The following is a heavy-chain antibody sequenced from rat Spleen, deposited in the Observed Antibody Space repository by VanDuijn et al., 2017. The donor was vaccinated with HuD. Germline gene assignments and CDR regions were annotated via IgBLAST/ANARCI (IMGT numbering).Heavy chain of an antibody. J-gene: IGHJ2*01. Sequence: EVQLVESGGGLVQPGRSLKLSCVASGFTFNNYWMTWIRQAPGKGLEWVASISPSGGSTYYRDSVKGRFTISRDNTKSTLSLQMDSLRSEDTATYYCARRHYGYTDYFDYWGQGVMVPVSS. CDR3: ARRHYGYTDYFDY. CDR1: GFTFNNYW. D-gene: IGHD1-11*01. CDR2: ISPSGGST. V-gene: IGHV5-31*01.